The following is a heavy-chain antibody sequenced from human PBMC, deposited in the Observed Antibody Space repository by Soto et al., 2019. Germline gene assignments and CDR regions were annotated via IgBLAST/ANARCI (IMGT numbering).Heavy chain of an antibody. CDR3: AREAYRGYDALDY. CDR1: GFTFSSYG. CDR2: IWYDGSNK. D-gene: IGHD5-12*01. V-gene: IGHV3-33*01. Sequence: QVQLVESGGGVVQPGRSLRLSCAASGFTFSSYGMHWVRQAPGKGLEWVAGIWYDGSNKYYADSVKGRFTISRDNSKNTLYLQMNSLRAEDTAVYYCAREAYRGYDALDYWGQGTLVTVSS. J-gene: IGHJ4*02.